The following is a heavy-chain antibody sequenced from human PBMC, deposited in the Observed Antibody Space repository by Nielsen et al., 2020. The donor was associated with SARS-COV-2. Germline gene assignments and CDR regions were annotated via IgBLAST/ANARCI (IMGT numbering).Heavy chain of an antibody. D-gene: IGHD6-13*01. CDR2: ISEISSYI. Sequence: WIRQPPGKGLEWVPSISEISSYISYADSVKGRFTISRDNAKNSLYLQMNSLRAEDTAVYYCARDQRGYSSSGLYYYYMDVWGKGTTVTVSS. CDR3: ARDQRGYSSSGLYYYYMDV. J-gene: IGHJ6*03. V-gene: IGHV3-21*01.